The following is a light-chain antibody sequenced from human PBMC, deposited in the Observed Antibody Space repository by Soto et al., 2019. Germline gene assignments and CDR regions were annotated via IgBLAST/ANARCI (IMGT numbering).Light chain of an antibody. CDR3: CSYAGSNSFWV. Sequence: QSALTQPASVSGSPGQSISISCIGTSRDIGSYNFIAWYQQHPGKAPKLMIYEASKRPSGISDRFSGSKSGNTASLTITGLQAEDEADYYCCSYAGSNSFWVFGGGTKLTVL. CDR2: EAS. V-gene: IGLV2-23*02. CDR1: SRDIGSYNF. J-gene: IGLJ3*02.